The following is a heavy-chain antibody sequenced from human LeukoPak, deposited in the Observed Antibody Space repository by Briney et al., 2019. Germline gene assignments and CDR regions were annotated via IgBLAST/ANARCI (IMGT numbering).Heavy chain of an antibody. D-gene: IGHD3-3*01. CDR2: INHSGST. V-gene: IGHV4-34*01. J-gene: IGHJ6*02. CDR3: ARRLHYDFWSGGMDV. Sequence: PSETLSLTCAVYGGSFSGYYWNWIRQPPGKGLEWIGEINHSGSTNYNPSLKSRVTISVDTSKNQFSLKLSSVTAADTAVYYCARRLHYDFWSGGMDVWGQGTTVTVSS. CDR1: GGSFSGYY.